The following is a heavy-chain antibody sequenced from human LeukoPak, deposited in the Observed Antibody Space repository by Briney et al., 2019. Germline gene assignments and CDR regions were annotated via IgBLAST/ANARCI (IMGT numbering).Heavy chain of an antibody. Sequence: SETLSLTCTVSGGSISSYYWSWIRQPPGKGLEWIGYIYYSGSTNYNPSLKSRVTISVDTSKNQFSLKLSSVTAADTAVYYCARRKDSSSWEDRIGYYYYGMDVWGQGTTVTVSS. CDR2: IYYSGST. J-gene: IGHJ6*02. V-gene: IGHV4-59*01. CDR1: GGSISSYY. CDR3: ARRKDSSSWEDRIGYYYYGMDV. D-gene: IGHD6-13*01.